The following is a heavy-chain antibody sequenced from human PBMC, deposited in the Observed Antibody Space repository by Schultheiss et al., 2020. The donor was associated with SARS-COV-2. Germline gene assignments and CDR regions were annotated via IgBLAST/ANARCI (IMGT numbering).Heavy chain of an antibody. D-gene: IGHD3-3*01. V-gene: IGHV3-53*05. CDR3: AKGGGVAYWFYLDY. Sequence: GGSLRLSCAASGFTVSSNYMSWVRQAPGKGLEWVSVIYSGGSTYYADSVKGRFTISRDNSKNTLYLQMNSLRVEDTAVYYCAKGGGVAYWFYLDYWGQGTLVTVSS. J-gene: IGHJ4*02. CDR2: IYSGGST. CDR1: GFTVSSNY.